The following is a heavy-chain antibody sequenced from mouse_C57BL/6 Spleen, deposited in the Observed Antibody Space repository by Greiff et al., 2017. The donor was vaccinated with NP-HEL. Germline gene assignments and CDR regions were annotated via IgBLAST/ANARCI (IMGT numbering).Heavy chain of an antibody. V-gene: IGHV1-81*01. J-gene: IGHJ2*01. CDR3: ARVGITTVVATNYFDY. CDR2: IYPRSGNT. CDR1: GYTFTSYG. Sequence: VKLMESGAELARPGASVKLSCKASGYTFTSYGISWVKQRTGQGLEWIGEIYPRSGNTYYNEKFKGKATLTADKSSSTAYMELRSLTSEDSAVYFCARVGITTVVATNYFDYWGQGTTLTVSS. D-gene: IGHD1-1*01.